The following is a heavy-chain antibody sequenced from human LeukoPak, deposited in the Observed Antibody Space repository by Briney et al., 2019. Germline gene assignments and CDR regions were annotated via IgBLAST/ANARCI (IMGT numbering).Heavy chain of an antibody. J-gene: IGHJ5*02. Sequence: SETLSLTCTVSGYSISSGYYWSWIRQPPGKGLEWIGYIYYSGSTNYNPSLKSRVTISVDTSKNQFSLKLSSVTAADTAVYYCARDDYDSSGYYFNWFDPWGQGTLVTVSS. CDR3: ARDDYDSSGYYFNWFDP. D-gene: IGHD3-22*01. CDR2: IYYSGST. CDR1: GYSISSGYY. V-gene: IGHV4-61*01.